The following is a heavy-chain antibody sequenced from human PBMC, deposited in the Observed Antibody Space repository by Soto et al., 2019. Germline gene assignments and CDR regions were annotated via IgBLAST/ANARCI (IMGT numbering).Heavy chain of an antibody. J-gene: IGHJ4*02. D-gene: IGHD3-22*01. V-gene: IGHV3-23*01. CDR2: LSGSGVST. CDR3: AKIESRFFYDSTGYYPFDY. Sequence: FSNYAMTWVRQAPGKGLEWVSALSGSGVSTYYADSVMGRFTISRDNSKNTVYLQMNSLRAEDTAVYYCAKIESRFFYDSTGYYPFDYWGQGTPVTVST. CDR1: FSNYA.